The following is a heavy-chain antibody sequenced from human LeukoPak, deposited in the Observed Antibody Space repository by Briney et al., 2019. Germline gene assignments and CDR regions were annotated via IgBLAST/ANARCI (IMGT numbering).Heavy chain of an antibody. D-gene: IGHD3-22*01. Sequence: SETLPLTCTVSGGSTSGSTFYWGWIRQPPGKGLEWIGSMYYSGSTYYNPSLESRVTISVDTSKNQFSLKLNSVTAADTAVYYCAREFYDGSGNPLDNWGQGTLVTVSS. CDR2: MYYSGST. CDR1: GGSTSGSTFY. J-gene: IGHJ4*02. V-gene: IGHV4-39*02. CDR3: AREFYDGSGNPLDN.